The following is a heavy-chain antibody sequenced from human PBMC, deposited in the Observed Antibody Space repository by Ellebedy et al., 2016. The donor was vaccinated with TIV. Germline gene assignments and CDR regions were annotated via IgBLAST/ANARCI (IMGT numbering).Heavy chain of an antibody. CDR1: GGSISSSSYY. V-gene: IGHV4-39*07. CDR2: IYYSGST. D-gene: IGHD4-23*01. J-gene: IGHJ3*02. CDR3: AREKTTSRGNKQPSI. Sequence: SETLSLTXTVSGGSISSSSYYWGWIRQPPGKGLEWIGSIYYSGSTNYNPSLKSRVTISVDTSKNQFSLKLSSVTAADTAVYYCAREKTTSRGNKQPSIWGQGTMVTVS.